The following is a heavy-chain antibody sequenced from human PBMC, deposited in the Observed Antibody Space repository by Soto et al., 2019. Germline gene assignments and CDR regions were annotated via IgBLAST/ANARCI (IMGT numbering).Heavy chain of an antibody. V-gene: IGHV1-3*01. CDR2: INAGNGNT. D-gene: IGHD3-10*01. Sequence: GASVKVSCKASGYTFTSYAMHWVRQAPGQRLEWMGWINAGNGNTKYSQKFQGRVIITRDTSASTAYMELSSLRSEDTAVYYCARGSTMVRGVTSYYYYMDVWGKGTTVTVSS. J-gene: IGHJ6*03. CDR3: ARGSTMVRGVTSYYYYMDV. CDR1: GYTFTSYA.